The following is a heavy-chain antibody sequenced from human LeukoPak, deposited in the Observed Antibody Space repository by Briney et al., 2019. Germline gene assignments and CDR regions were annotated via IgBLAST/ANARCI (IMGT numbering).Heavy chain of an antibody. D-gene: IGHD3-22*01. CDR2: IYYSGST. V-gene: IGHV4-39*07. Sequence: SETLSLTCTVSGGSISSSSYYWGWIRQPPGKGLEWIGSIYYSGSTYYNPSLKSRVTMSVDTSKNQFSLKLSSVTAADTAVYYCARDGLHYYDSSGYTGIDYWGQGTLVTVSS. CDR3: ARDGLHYYDSSGYTGIDY. CDR1: GGSISSSSYY. J-gene: IGHJ4*02.